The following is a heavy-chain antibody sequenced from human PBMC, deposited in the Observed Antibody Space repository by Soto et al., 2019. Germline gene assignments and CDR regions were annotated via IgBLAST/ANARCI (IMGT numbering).Heavy chain of an antibody. J-gene: IGHJ6*02. D-gene: IGHD6-13*01. CDR3: ARTAAAGYYYYDGMDV. CDR1: GGTFSSYA. CDR2: IIPIFGTA. Sequence: QVQLVQSGAEVKKPGSSVKVSCKASGGTFSSYAITWVRQAPGQGLEWMGGIIPIFGTANYAQKFQGRVTITADESTGTADMELSSLRSEDTAVYYCARTAAAGYYYYDGMDVWGQGTTVTVSS. V-gene: IGHV1-69*01.